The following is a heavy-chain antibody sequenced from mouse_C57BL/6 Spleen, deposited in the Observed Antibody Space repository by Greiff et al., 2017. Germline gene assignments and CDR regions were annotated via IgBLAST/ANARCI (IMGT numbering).Heavy chain of an antibody. V-gene: IGHV1-80*01. CDR3: ARKGWERVYAMDY. CDR2: IYPGDGDT. D-gene: IGHD3-3*01. J-gene: IGHJ4*01. Sequence: QVQLQQSGAELVKPGASVKISCKASGYAFSSYWMNWVKQRPGKGLEWIGQIYPGDGDTNYNGKFKGKATLTADKSSSTAYMQLSSLTSEDSAVYFWARKGWERVYAMDYWGQGTSVTVSS. CDR1: GYAFSSYW.